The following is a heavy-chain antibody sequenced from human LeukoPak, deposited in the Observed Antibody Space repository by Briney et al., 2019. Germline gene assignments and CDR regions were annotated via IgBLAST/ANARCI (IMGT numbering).Heavy chain of an antibody. V-gene: IGHV4-59*08. CDR1: GGSISSYY. D-gene: IGHD3-9*01. CDR3: ARLGGSYYDILTGYGEQYYFDC. CDR2: IYYSGST. J-gene: IGHJ4*02. Sequence: PSETLSLTCTVSGGSISSYYWSWIRQPPGKGLEWIGYIYYSGSTNYNPSLKSRVTISVDTSKNQSSLKLSSVTAADTAVYYCARLGGSYYDILTGYGEQYYFDCWGQGTLVTVSS.